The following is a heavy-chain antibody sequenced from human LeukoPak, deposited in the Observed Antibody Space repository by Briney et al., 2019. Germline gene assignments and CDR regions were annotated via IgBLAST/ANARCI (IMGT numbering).Heavy chain of an antibody. CDR2: ISGSGGST. J-gene: IGHJ4*02. Sequence: PGGSLRLSCAASGFTFRNYAMSWVRQAPGKGLEWVSTISGSGGSTYYADSVKGRFTISRDNSKNTLYLQMNSRRDEDTAVYYCASGRGIENSSPLDYWGQGTLVTVSS. CDR3: ASGRGIENSSPLDY. D-gene: IGHD6-6*01. CDR1: GFTFRNYA. V-gene: IGHV3-23*01.